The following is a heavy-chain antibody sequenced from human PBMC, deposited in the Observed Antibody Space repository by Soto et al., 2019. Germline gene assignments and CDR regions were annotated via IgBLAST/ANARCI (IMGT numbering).Heavy chain of an antibody. CDR2: INAGNGNT. V-gene: IGHV1-3*01. Sequence: GASVKVSCKASGYNFTSYAMHWVRQAPGQRLEWMGWINAGNGNTKYSQKFQGRVNITRDTSASTAYMELSSLRSEDTAVYYCACRHYGDYGAFDIWGQGTMVTVSS. CDR3: ACRHYGDYGAFDI. J-gene: IGHJ3*02. CDR1: GYNFTSYA. D-gene: IGHD4-17*01.